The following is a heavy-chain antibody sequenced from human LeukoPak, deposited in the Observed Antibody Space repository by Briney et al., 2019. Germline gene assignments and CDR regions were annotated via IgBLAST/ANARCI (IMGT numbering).Heavy chain of an antibody. CDR3: ARRPRHWGFFDH. V-gene: IGHV4-39*02. CDR1: GGSIRTDSYY. J-gene: IGHJ4*02. Sequence: SETLSLTCSVSGGSIRTDSYYWDWIRQPPGKGLEWIGNIYYSGSTYYNPSLNGRVTIFVDTSKNHFSPRLSSLTAADTAVYYCARRPRHWGFFDHWGQGALVTVTS. CDR2: IYYSGST. D-gene: IGHD7-27*01.